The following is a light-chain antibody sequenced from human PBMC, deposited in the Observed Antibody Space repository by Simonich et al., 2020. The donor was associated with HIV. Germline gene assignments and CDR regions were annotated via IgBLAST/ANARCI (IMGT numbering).Light chain of an antibody. CDR1: QSVLYNSYNKNY. V-gene: IGKV4-1*01. CDR3: QQYYSTPYT. J-gene: IGKJ2*01. Sequence: DIVMTQSPDSLAVSLGERATINCKSSQSVLYNSYNKNYLAWYQQKPRQPPKLLIYWASTRESGVPDRFSGSGSGTDFTLTISSLQAEDVAVYYCQQYYSTPYTFGQGTKLEIK. CDR2: WAS.